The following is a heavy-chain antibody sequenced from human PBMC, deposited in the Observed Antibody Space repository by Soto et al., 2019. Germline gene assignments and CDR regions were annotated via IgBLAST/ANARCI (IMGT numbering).Heavy chain of an antibody. Sequence: ETLSLTCAVYGGSFSGYYWSWIRQPPGKGLEWIGEINHSGSTNYNPSLKSRVTISVDTSKNQSSLKLSSVTAADTAVYYCARRRIAAAGAYFDYWGQGTLVTVSA. CDR2: INHSGST. CDR3: ARRRIAAAGAYFDY. D-gene: IGHD6-13*01. J-gene: IGHJ4*02. V-gene: IGHV4-34*01. CDR1: GGSFSGYY.